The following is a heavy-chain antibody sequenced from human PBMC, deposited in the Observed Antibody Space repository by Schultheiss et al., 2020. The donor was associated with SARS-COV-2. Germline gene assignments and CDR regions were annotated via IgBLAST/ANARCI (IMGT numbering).Heavy chain of an antibody. V-gene: IGHV4-31*03. CDR3: ARDYYDSSGYYFYGMDV. CDR2: IYYSGST. Sequence: SETLSLTCTVSGGSISSGGYYWSWIRQHPGKGLEWIGYIYYSGSTYYNPSLKSRVTISVDTSKNQFSLKLSSVTAADTAVYYCARDYYDSSGYYFYGMDVWGQGTTVTV. J-gene: IGHJ6*02. D-gene: IGHD3-22*01. CDR1: GGSISSGGYY.